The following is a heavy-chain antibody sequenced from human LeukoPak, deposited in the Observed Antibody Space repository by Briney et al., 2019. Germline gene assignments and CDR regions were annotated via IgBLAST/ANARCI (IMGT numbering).Heavy chain of an antibody. V-gene: IGHV4-4*07. Sequence: PSETLCLTCTVSGGSISSYYWSWIRQPAGKGLEWIGRIYTSGSTNYNPSLKSRVTMSVDTSKNQFSLKLSSVTAADTAVYYCARDPSYCSSTSCYTYYYYGMDVWGQGTTVTVSS. J-gene: IGHJ6*02. CDR2: IYTSGST. CDR3: ARDPSYCSSTSCYTYYYYGMDV. D-gene: IGHD2-2*01. CDR1: GGSISSYY.